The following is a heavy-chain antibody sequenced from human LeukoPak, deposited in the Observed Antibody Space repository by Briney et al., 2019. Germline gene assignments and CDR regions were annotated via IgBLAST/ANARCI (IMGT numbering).Heavy chain of an antibody. J-gene: IGHJ5*02. CDR3: ARKDYDFWSGYYTKQYNWFDP. CDR2: ISAYNGNT. CDR1: GYTFTSYG. D-gene: IGHD3-3*01. Sequence: EASVKVSCKASGYTFTSYGISWVRQAPGQGLEWMGWISAYNGNTNYAQKLQGRVTMTTDTSTSTAYMELRSLRSDDTAVYYCARKDYDFWSGYYTKQYNWFDPWGQETLVTVSS. V-gene: IGHV1-18*01.